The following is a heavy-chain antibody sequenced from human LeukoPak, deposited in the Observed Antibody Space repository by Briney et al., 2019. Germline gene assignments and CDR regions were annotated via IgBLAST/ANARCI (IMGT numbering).Heavy chain of an antibody. CDR3: ARGDVVVPAATDY. Sequence: ASVKVSCKASGYTFTGYYMHWLRQAPGQGLEWMGWINPNSGGTNYAQKFQGRVTMTRDTSISTAYMELSRLRSDDTAVYYCARGDVVVPAATDYCGQGTLVTVSS. CDR1: GYTFTGYY. CDR2: INPNSGGT. D-gene: IGHD2-2*01. J-gene: IGHJ4*02. V-gene: IGHV1-2*02.